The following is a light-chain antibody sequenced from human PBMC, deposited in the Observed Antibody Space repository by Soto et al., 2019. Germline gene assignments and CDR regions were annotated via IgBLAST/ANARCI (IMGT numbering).Light chain of an antibody. Sequence: DIQMTQSPSTLSASVGDRVTITCRSSQIINRWLAWYQQKPGKAPKFLIYGVSSLQSAVPSRFSGSGSGTEFTLTISSLQPDDFATYYCQQYNSSPWTFGQGTKVDIK. V-gene: IGKV1-5*01. J-gene: IGKJ1*01. CDR1: QIINRW. CDR3: QQYNSSPWT. CDR2: GVS.